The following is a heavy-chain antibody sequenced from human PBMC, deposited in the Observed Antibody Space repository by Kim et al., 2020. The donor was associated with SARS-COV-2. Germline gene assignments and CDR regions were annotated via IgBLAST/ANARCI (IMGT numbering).Heavy chain of an antibody. J-gene: IGHJ4*02. V-gene: IGHV3-23*01. CDR2: ISGSGGST. D-gene: IGHD3-10*01. CDR1: GFTFSSYA. CDR3: AKDSAPLLWFSELPQDY. Sequence: GGSLRLSCAASGFTFSSYAMSWVRQAPGKGLEWVSAISGSGGSTYYEDSVKGRFTISRDNSKNTLYLQMNSLRAEDTAVYYCAKDSAPLLWFSELPQDYWGQGTLVTVSS.